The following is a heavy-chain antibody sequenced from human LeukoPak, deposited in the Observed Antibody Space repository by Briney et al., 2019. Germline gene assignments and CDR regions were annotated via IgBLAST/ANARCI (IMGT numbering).Heavy chain of an antibody. CDR1: GDSISNGGYC. J-gene: IGHJ6*02. V-gene: IGHV4-31*03. D-gene: IGHD3-3*01. CDR2: IHYSGST. CDR3: ARAHKPPNVLRFLEWSPTGYYYYGMDV. Sequence: SETLSLTCTVSGDSISNGGYCWSWIRQHPGKGLEWIGYIHYSGSTYYNPSLKSRVSISIDTSENRFSLQLNSVTPEDTAVYYCARAHKPPNVLRFLEWSPTGYYYYGMDVWGQGTTVTVSS.